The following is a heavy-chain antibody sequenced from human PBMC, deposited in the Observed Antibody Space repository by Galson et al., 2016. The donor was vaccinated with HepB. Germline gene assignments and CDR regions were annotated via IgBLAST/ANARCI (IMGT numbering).Heavy chain of an antibody. CDR3: ARVIFREDFWSGFHY. D-gene: IGHD3-3*01. CDR1: GYTFRDYC. V-gene: IGHV1-2*02. CDR2: INPNSGGT. J-gene: IGHJ4*02. Sequence: SVKVSCKASGYTFRDYCINWVRQAPGQGLEWMGWINPNSGGTNYAQKFQGRVTMTRDTSVSTAYMELSRLRSDDTAVYYCARVIFREDFWSGFHYWGQGALVTVSS.